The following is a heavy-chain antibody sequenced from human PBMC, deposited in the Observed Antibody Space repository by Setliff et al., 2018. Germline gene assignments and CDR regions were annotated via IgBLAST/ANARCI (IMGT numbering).Heavy chain of an antibody. V-gene: IGHV3-48*04. J-gene: IGHJ6*02. CDR1: GFTFSRYW. CDR2: ISSSGSTI. Sequence: PGGSLRLSCVASGFTFSRYWMSWVRQAPGKGLEWVSYISSSGSTIYYADSVKGRFTISRDNAKNSLYLQMNSLRAEDTAVYYCAREVNDNFWSGYLYYYGMDVWGQGTTVTVSS. CDR3: AREVNDNFWSGYLYYYGMDV. D-gene: IGHD3-3*01.